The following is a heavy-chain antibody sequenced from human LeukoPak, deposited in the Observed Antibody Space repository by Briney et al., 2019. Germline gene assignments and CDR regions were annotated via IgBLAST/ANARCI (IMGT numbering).Heavy chain of an antibody. D-gene: IGHD6-13*01. Sequence: PRGSLRLSCAPSGFSLSRYWMHWVRQGPRKGAGWVSHIDSDVSRTGYADFVQGRFTTSRDTDANTLYLQMYTLRPANTGVYFAASDLSSTGQRIDVWGKGTTVTVSS. J-gene: IGHJ6*03. CDR2: IDSDVSRT. CDR1: GFSLSRYW. V-gene: IGHV3-74*01. CDR3: ASDLSSTGQRIDV.